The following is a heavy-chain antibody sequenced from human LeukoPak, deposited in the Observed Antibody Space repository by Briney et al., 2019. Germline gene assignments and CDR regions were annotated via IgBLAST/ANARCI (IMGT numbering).Heavy chain of an antibody. CDR2: ISCSSSYI. J-gene: IGHJ5*02. V-gene: IGHV3-21*01. CDR1: GFTFSSYS. D-gene: IGHD3/OR15-3a*01. Sequence: PGGSLRLSCAASGFTFSSYSMNWVRQAPGKGLEWVSSISCSSSYIYYADSVKGRFTISRDNTKNSLYLQMNSLRAEDTAVYYCARVEGLGWFDPWGQGTLVTVSS. CDR3: ARVEGLGWFDP.